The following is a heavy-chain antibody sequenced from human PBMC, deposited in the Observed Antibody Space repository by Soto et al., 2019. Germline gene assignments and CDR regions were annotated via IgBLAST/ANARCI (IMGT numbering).Heavy chain of an antibody. J-gene: IGHJ6*03. Sequence: EVQLVESGGGLVQPGGSLRLSCAASGFTVSSNYMSWVRQAPGKGLEWVSVIYSGGSTYYADSVKGRFTISRDNSKNTLYLQMNSLRAEDTAVYYCARDKQLWPLYYYYMDVWGKGTTVTVSS. D-gene: IGHD5-18*01. CDR3: ARDKQLWPLYYYYMDV. CDR1: GFTVSSNY. CDR2: IYSGGST. V-gene: IGHV3-66*01.